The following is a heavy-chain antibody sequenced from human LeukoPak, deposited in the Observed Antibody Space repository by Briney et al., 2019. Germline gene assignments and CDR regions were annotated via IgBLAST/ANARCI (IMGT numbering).Heavy chain of an antibody. CDR3: AKVGAAVATTGVDY. Sequence: GGSPRLSCAASGITFSRYNMNWVRQAPGKGLEWVSYISGSGNIIYYADSVKGRFTISRDNARNSLYLQINSLRAEDTAVYYCAKVGAAVATTGVDYWGQGTLVTVSS. CDR1: GITFSRYN. V-gene: IGHV3-48*04. J-gene: IGHJ4*02. CDR2: ISGSGNII. D-gene: IGHD5-12*01.